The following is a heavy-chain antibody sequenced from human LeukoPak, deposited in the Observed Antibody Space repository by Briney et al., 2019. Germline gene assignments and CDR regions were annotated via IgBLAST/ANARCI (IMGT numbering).Heavy chain of an antibody. Sequence: ASVKVSCKASGYTFTSYDINWVRQATGQGLEWMGWMNPNSGNTGYAQKFQGRVTITEDTSTDTAYMELSSLRSEDTAVYYCATDRRGSSWDYWGQGTLVTVSS. CDR1: GYTFTSYD. V-gene: IGHV1-8*03. CDR2: MNPNSGNT. CDR3: ATDRRGSSWDY. D-gene: IGHD1-26*01. J-gene: IGHJ4*02.